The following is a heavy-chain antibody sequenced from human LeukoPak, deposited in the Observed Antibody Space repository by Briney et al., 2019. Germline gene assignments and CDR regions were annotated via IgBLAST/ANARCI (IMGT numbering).Heavy chain of an antibody. J-gene: IGHJ5*02. CDR1: GGTFSSYA. CDR2: IIPIFGTA. CDR3: AGDRRSGYDFWSGYYNWFDP. Sequence: ASVKVSCKASGGTFSSYAISWVRQAPGQGLEWMGGIIPIFGTANYAQKFQGRVTITADESTSTAYMELSSLRSEDTAVYYCAGDRRSGYDFWSGYYNWFDPWGQGTLVTVSS. V-gene: IGHV1-69*13. D-gene: IGHD3-3*01.